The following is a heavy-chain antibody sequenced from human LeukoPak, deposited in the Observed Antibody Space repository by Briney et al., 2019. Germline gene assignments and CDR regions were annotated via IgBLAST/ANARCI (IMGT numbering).Heavy chain of an antibody. D-gene: IGHD6-6*01. V-gene: IGHV3-30*03. CDR1: GFTFSSYG. CDR2: ISYDGSNK. Sequence: QPGGSLRLSCAASGFTFSSYGMHWVRQAPGKGLEWVAVISYDGSNKYSADSVKGRFTISRDNSKNTLYLQMNSLRAEATAVYYWARVGGGAARPFDYWGQGTLVTVSS. J-gene: IGHJ4*02. CDR3: ARVGGGAARPFDY.